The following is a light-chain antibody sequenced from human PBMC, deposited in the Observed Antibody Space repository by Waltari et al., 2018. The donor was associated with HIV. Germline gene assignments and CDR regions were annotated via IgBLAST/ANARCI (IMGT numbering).Light chain of an antibody. J-gene: IGLJ1*01. Sequence: QSALTQPSSVSGSPGQSITLSCTGPSSAVANYNYVSWYQQHPGKFPKLMIYDVSKRPSGVSNRLSGSKSGNTASLTISGLQAEDEADYYCCSYAGTNTYVFGSGTKVTVL. CDR2: DVS. CDR1: SSAVANYNY. CDR3: CSYAGTNTYV. V-gene: IGLV2-23*02.